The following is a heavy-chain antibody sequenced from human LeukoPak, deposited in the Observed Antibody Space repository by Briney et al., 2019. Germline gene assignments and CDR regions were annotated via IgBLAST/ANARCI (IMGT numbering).Heavy chain of an antibody. Sequence: ASVKVSCKASGYTFTSYYMHWVRQAPGQGLEWMGIINPSGGSTSYAQKFQGRVTMTRDTSTSTVYMELSSLRSEDTAVYYCARDGRYYGSGSYYMGGDYWGQGTLVTVSS. D-gene: IGHD3-10*01. CDR2: INPSGGST. J-gene: IGHJ4*02. CDR1: GYTFTSYY. CDR3: ARDGRYYGSGSYYMGGDY. V-gene: IGHV1-46*01.